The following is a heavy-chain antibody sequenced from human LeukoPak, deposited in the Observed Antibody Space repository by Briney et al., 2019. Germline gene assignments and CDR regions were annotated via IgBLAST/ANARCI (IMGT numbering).Heavy chain of an antibody. V-gene: IGHV3-23*01. CDR2: ITDSGGSA. D-gene: IGHD3-10*01. CDR1: GFLFSNYA. Sequence: GGSLRLSCAASGFLFSNYAMTWVRQAPGKGLEYISSITDSGGSAYYADSVKGRFTLSRDNSRDTLYLHLNSLRAEDTALYYCAKGGLGQASGLDVWGQGTTVIVSS. J-gene: IGHJ6*02. CDR3: AKGGLGQASGLDV.